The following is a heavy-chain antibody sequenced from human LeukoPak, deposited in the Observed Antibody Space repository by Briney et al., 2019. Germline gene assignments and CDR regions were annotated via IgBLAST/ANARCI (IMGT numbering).Heavy chain of an antibody. Sequence: GGSLRLSCAASGFTFSRYVMNWVRQAPGEGLEWVSAISVSGDRAYYADSVKGRFTLSRDNAKNTLYLQMNILRVEDTAIYFCAKPLHDHDIYDSWGQGTLVTVSS. CDR1: GFTFSRYV. CDR3: AKPLHDHDIYDS. CDR2: ISVSGDRA. V-gene: IGHV3-23*01. D-gene: IGHD3-9*01. J-gene: IGHJ4*02.